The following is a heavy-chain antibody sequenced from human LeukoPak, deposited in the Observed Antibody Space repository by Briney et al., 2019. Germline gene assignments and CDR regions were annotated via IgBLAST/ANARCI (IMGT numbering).Heavy chain of an antibody. CDR1: GYSFTSYG. CDR3: ARGAPYYDFWSGYYDYNWFDP. CDR2: ISGYNGNR. D-gene: IGHD3-3*01. Sequence: GASVKVSCKAFGYSFTSYGISWVRQAPGQGLGWMGWISGYNGNRKYAQKLQGRVTMTTDTPTSIAYMELRSLRSDDTAVYYCARGAPYYDFWSGYYDYNWFDPWGQGTLVTVSS. V-gene: IGHV1-18*01. J-gene: IGHJ5*02.